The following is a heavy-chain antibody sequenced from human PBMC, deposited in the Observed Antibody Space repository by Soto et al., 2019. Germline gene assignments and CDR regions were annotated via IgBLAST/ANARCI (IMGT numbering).Heavy chain of an antibody. Sequence: PSETLSLTCTVSGGSISRYYWSWIRQPPGQGLEWIGYVYYSGSTNYNPSLKSRVTISVDTSKNQFSLNLTSVTAADTAVYSCARHSDTIFGGVNTFYFDYWGQGILVTVSS. J-gene: IGHJ4*02. V-gene: IGHV4-59*08. CDR3: ARHSDTIFGGVNTFYFDY. CDR2: VYYSGST. CDR1: GGSISRYY. D-gene: IGHD3-3*01.